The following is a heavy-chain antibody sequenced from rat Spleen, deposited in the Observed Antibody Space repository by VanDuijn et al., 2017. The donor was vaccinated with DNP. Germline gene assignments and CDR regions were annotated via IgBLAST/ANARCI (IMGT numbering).Heavy chain of an antibody. Sequence: EVQLVESGGGLVQPGRSLKLSCAASGFNFNDYWMGWVRQAPGKGLEWIGEINRDSSTINYTPSLKDKFTISRDNAQNTLYLQMSKVGSEDTAIYFCARVGFHGGAMDAWGQGTSVTVSS. J-gene: IGHJ4*01. CDR1: GFNFNDYW. CDR3: ARVGFHGGAMDA. CDR2: INRDSSTI. V-gene: IGHV4-2*01. D-gene: IGHD1-6*01.